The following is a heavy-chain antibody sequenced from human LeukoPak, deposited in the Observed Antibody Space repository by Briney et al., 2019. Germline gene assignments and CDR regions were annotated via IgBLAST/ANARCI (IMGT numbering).Heavy chain of an antibody. V-gene: IGHV3-21*01. CDR3: ARDPYSGNYGEYYYYYMDV. Sequence: PGGSVRLSCAASVFTFKIYNMSWVPEALGKGLEWGSSISSSSSYIYYADSVKGRFTISRDNAKSSLYLQMNSLRDEDTAVYYCARDPYSGNYGEYYYYYMDVWGKRTTVTVSS. CDR1: VFTFKIYN. CDR2: ISSSSSYI. D-gene: IGHD1-26*01. J-gene: IGHJ6*03.